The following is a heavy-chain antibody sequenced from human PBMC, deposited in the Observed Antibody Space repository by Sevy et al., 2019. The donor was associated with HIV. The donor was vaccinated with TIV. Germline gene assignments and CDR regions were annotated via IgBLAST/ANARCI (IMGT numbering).Heavy chain of an antibody. CDR2: VIPRVAIS. V-gene: IGHV1-69*10. Sequence: ASVKVSCMASGGSLSNYGMNWVRQAPGQGLEWMGGVIPRVAISNYAQKFQGRATITADESTSTMYLEVRSLRSEDTAVYFCASVRPCGGDCYFFDSWAQGTLVTVSS. D-gene: IGHD2-21*02. CDR1: GGSLSNYG. CDR3: ASVRPCGGDCYFFDS. J-gene: IGHJ4*02.